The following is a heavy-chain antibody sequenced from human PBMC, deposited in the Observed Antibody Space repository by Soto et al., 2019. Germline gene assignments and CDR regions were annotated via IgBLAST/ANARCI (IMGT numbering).Heavy chain of an antibody. D-gene: IGHD3-9*01. J-gene: IGHJ4*02. Sequence: QITLKESGPTLVRPTQTLTLTCAFSGFSLSTSGVGVGWIRQPPGKALEWLAVIYWDDSKHYSQSLRRRLTITNDTYKNQVVLTMTNMDPMDTGTYYCAHKGPEDWPLDYWGQGTLVTVSS. CDR3: AHKGPEDWPLDY. V-gene: IGHV2-5*02. CDR2: IYWDDSK. CDR1: GFSLSTSGVG.